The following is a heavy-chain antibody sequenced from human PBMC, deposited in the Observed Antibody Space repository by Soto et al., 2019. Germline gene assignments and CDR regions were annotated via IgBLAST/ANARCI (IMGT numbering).Heavy chain of an antibody. CDR3: ASWGRRYSYGTSPVFAY. D-gene: IGHD5-18*01. Sequence: QLQLQESGPGLVKPSETLSLTCTVSGGSISSSSYYWGWIRQPPGKGLEWIGSIYYSGSTYYNPSLKSRVTISVDTSKNHSSLQLCSVTAPDTAVYSCASWGRRYSYGTSPVFAYWGQGTLVTVSS. V-gene: IGHV4-39*02. CDR2: IYYSGST. CDR1: GGSISSSSYY. J-gene: IGHJ4*02.